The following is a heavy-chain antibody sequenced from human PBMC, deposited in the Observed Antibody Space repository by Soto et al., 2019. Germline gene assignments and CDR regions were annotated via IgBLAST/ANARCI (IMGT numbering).Heavy chain of an antibody. J-gene: IGHJ4*02. CDR3: ARRYCGALDY. Sequence: SETLALTCTVSGGPISSHHSRWLQQPPGLGQEWIGDFESGGSPSYKPYLKSRVTISVDTSNNQVSLKLSSVTAADTAVDYCARRYCGALDYWGQESL. D-gene: IGHD2-21*01. CDR2: FESGGSP. V-gene: IGHV4-59*08. CDR1: GGPISSHH.